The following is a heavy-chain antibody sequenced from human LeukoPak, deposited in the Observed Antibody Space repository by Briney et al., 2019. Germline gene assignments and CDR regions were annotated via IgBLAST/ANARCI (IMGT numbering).Heavy chain of an antibody. D-gene: IGHD6-13*01. CDR3: ARLAAAGTLDY. CDR1: GYTLTELS. CDR2: IYPGDSDT. Sequence: KVSCKVSGYTLTELSMHWVRQAPGKGLEWMGIIYPGDSDTRYSPSFQGQVTISADKSISTAYLQWSSLKASDTAMYYCARLAAAGTLDYWGQGTLVTVSS. V-gene: IGHV5-51*01. J-gene: IGHJ4*02.